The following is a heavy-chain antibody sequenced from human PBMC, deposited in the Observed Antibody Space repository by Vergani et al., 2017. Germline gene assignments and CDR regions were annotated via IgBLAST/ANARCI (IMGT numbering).Heavy chain of an antibody. Sequence: QLQLQESGPGLVKPSETLSLTCAVSGVSIKSRSYYWGWIRQSPGKGLEWIGSIYDNGNTYYNPSLKSRVAISVDTSKNQVSLNLGSVTAADTAVYYCARNRAIELAGRMHYYYAIDFWGQGTTVTVSS. CDR1: GVSIKSRSYY. J-gene: IGHJ6*02. CDR3: ARNRAIELAGRMHYYYAIDF. CDR2: IYDNGNT. D-gene: IGHD5-24*01. V-gene: IGHV4-39*01.